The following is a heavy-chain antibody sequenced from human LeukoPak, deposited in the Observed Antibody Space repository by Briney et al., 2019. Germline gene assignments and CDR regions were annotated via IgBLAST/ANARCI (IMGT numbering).Heavy chain of an antibody. Sequence: SETLSLTCTVSGGSISSYYWSWIRQPPGKGLEWIGYIYYSGSTNYNPSLKSRVTISVDTSKNQFSLKLSSVTAADTAVYYCARAPRGYYYGSGTPLGWFDPWGQGTLVTVSS. CDR3: ARAPRGYYYGSGTPLGWFDP. CDR1: GGSISSYY. J-gene: IGHJ5*02. V-gene: IGHV4-59*08. D-gene: IGHD3-10*01. CDR2: IYYSGST.